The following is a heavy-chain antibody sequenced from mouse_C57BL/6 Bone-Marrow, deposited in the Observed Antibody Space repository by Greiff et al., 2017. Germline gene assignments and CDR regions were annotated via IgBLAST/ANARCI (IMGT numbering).Heavy chain of an antibody. J-gene: IGHJ4*01. CDR2: ILPGRGST. Sequence: QVQLKQSGAELMKPGASVKLSCKATGYTFTGYWIEWVKQRPGHGLEWIGEILPGRGSTNYNEKFKGKATFTADTSSNTAYMQLSSLTTEDSAIYYCAGLGHYYGSSFYYAMDYWGQGTSVTVSS. CDR3: AGLGHYYGSSFYYAMDY. V-gene: IGHV1-9*01. D-gene: IGHD1-1*01. CDR1: GYTFTGYW.